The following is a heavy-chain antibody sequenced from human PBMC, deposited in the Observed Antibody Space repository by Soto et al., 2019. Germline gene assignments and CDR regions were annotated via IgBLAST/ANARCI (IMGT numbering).Heavy chain of an antibody. CDR1: GFTFSSYS. J-gene: IGHJ3*02. D-gene: IGHD4-17*01. Sequence: EVQLVESGGGLVQPGGSLRLSCAASGFTFSSYSMTWVRQAPGKGLEWVSYISSSGSTIYYADSVKGRFTISRDNAQNSLFLQLISLGAEDTTVYYCARDERAYGADALDIWGQGTMVTVSS. CDR3: ARDERAYGADALDI. CDR2: ISSSGSTI. V-gene: IGHV3-48*01.